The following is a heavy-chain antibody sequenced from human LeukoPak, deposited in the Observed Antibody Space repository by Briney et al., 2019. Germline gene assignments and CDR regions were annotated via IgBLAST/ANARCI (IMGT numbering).Heavy chain of an antibody. V-gene: IGHV3-66*04. CDR3: VRQYSYDSSGYYPWDY. D-gene: IGHD3-22*01. CDR1: GFTVSSDY. Sequence: GGSLRLSCTASGFTVSSDYMSWVRQAPGKGLEWVSVVYSGGNTYYADSVKGRFTISRDNAKNTLYLQMNSLRAEDTAMYYCVRQYSYDSSGYYPWDYWGQGTLVTVSS. CDR2: VYSGGNT. J-gene: IGHJ4*02.